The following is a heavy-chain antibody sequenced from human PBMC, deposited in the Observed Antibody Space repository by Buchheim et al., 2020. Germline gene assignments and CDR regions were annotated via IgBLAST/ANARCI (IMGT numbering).Heavy chain of an antibody. D-gene: IGHD5-18*01. CDR3: ARGGSGYTYGYDY. V-gene: IGHV3-74*01. CDR1: GFIFSSYW. J-gene: IGHJ4*02. Sequence: EVQLVESGGGLFQPGGSLRLSCAASGFIFSSYWMHWVRQAPGKGLVWVSRINVDGSITNYADSEKGRFTISRDNAKNTLYLQMNSLRADDTAIYYCARGGSGYTYGYDYWGRGTL. CDR2: INVDGSIT.